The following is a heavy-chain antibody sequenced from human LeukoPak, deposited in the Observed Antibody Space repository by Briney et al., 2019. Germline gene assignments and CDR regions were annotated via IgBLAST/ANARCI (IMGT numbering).Heavy chain of an antibody. Sequence: SETLSLTCAIYGGSFSGYYGTWIRQSPGTGLEWIGEVHPSGTTNYNPSLESRLTISLDTSKNQFSLKLSSVTAADTAVYYCARDIILAYYYDSSGLGGPSSLRWGQGTLVTVSS. CDR3: ARDIILAYYYDSSGLGGPSSLR. J-gene: IGHJ4*02. CDR2: VHPSGTT. D-gene: IGHD3-22*01. CDR1: GGSFSGYY. V-gene: IGHV4-34*01.